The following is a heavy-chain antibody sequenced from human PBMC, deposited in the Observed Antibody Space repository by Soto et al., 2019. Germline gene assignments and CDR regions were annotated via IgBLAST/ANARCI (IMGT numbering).Heavy chain of an antibody. J-gene: IGHJ4*02. CDR3: AKNKSLRLENYCFDY. V-gene: IGHV3-23*01. CDR1: GLTFRSFA. D-gene: IGHD3-16*01. CDR2: ISGSGAGT. Sequence: QVSESGGGLGQPGGSLRLSCTVSGLTFRSFAMSWVRQAAGKGLEWVSTISGSGAGTYYADSVKGRFTISRDNSKNTLHLQMNSLRAEDRAVYYCAKNKSLRLENYCFDYWGQGTLVTVSS.